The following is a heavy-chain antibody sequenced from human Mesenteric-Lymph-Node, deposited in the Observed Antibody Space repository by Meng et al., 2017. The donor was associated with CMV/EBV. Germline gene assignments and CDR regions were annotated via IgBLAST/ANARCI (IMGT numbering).Heavy chain of an antibody. CDR2: IYYRGSA. CDR3: ARAGSGDYYYYYGMDV. CDR1: GYSIDSGYY. D-gene: IGHD1-1*01. Sequence: SETLSLTCTVSGYSIDSGYYWGWIRQPPGKGLEWIGSIYYRGSAYYNPSLKSRVTISVDTSKNQFSPKLSSVTAADTAVYYCARAGSGDYYYYYGMDVWGQGTTVTVSS. J-gene: IGHJ6*02. V-gene: IGHV4-38-2*02.